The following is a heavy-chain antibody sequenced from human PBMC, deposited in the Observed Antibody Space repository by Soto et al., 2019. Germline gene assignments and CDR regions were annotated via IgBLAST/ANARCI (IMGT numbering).Heavy chain of an antibody. Sequence: QVQLVQSGAEVRKPGASVKVSCKASGYTFTSYVIHWVRQATGQRLEWMGWISAGNGNTKYSQPFQGRVTITRDTSASTVYMDLSGLRSEDTAMYYCARRLEGYYYGMDVWGQGTTVTVSS. V-gene: IGHV1-3*01. D-gene: IGHD3-22*01. CDR2: ISAGNGNT. CDR1: GYTFTSYV. J-gene: IGHJ6*02. CDR3: ARRLEGYYYGMDV.